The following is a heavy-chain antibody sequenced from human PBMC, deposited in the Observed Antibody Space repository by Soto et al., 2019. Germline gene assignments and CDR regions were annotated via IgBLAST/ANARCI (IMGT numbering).Heavy chain of an antibody. D-gene: IGHD3-22*01. Sequence: SETLSLTCTVSGDSVSSGGYYWSWIRQHPGKGLEWIGYIYYSGSTYYNPSLKSRVSISVDTSKNQFSLKLSSVTAADTAVYYCARWHDSSGRYFGYWGQGTLVTVSS. CDR3: ARWHDSSGRYFGY. V-gene: IGHV4-31*03. J-gene: IGHJ4*02. CDR2: IYYSGST. CDR1: GDSVSSGGYY.